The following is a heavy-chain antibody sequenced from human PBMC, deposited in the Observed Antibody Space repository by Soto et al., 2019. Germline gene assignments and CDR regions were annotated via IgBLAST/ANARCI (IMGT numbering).Heavy chain of an antibody. CDR1: GYTFSNYD. Sequence: QVQLVQSGAELKKPGASVKVSCKASGYTFSNYDMNWVRQATGQGPEWIGWVNPNNGETGYAQKFQGRVTLTTDISTPTASMELTSLRAEDTAFYYCAKVSRRGSGVEVDYWGQGTLITVSP. D-gene: IGHD3-10*01. V-gene: IGHV1-8*01. CDR2: VNPNNGET. CDR3: AKVSRRGSGVEVDY. J-gene: IGHJ4*02.